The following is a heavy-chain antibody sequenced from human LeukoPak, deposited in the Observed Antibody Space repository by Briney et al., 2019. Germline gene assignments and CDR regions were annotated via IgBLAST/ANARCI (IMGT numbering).Heavy chain of an antibody. J-gene: IGHJ6*02. CDR2: ISYDGSNK. CDR1: GFTFSSYG. Sequence: PGGSLRLSCAASGFTFSSYGMHWVRQAPGKGLEWVAVISYDGSNKYYADSVNGRFTISRDNSKNTLSLQMNSLRAEDTAVYYCARGQPPSYYDMDVWGQGTTVTVSS. V-gene: IGHV3-30*03. CDR3: ARGQPPSYYDMDV. D-gene: IGHD6-13*01.